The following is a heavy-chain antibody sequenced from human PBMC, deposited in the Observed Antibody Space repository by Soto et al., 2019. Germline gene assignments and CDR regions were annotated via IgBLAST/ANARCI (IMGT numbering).Heavy chain of an antibody. CDR1: GGSISSYY. CDR2: IHYSGST. V-gene: IGHV4-59*08. Sequence: QVQLQESGPGLVKPSETLSLTCTVSGGSISSYYWSWIRQPPGKGLEWIGYIHYSGSTNYHPSLKHPGTISVSTSKNQVSLKGRLGTGANTAWYYWAGHPPLGSGGYNYYGLDVWGQGTTVTVSS. J-gene: IGHJ6*02. CDR3: AGHPPLGSGGYNYYGLDV. D-gene: IGHD3-10*01.